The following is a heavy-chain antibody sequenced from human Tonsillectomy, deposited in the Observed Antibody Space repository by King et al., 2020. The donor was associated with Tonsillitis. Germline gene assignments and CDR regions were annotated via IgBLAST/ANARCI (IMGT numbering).Heavy chain of an antibody. CDR3: ARESHDFEAFDI. CDR1: GYTFTGYD. CDR2: MNPISGYT. Sequence: VQLVESGAEVKKPGASVRVSCKTSGYTFTGYDINWVRQATGQGLEWMGWMNPISGYTDNAQKFQGRVTMTRNTSISTAYMELSSLRSEDTAVYYCARESHDFEAFDIWGQGTMVTVSS. V-gene: IGHV1-8*01. J-gene: IGHJ3*02. D-gene: IGHD1-1*01.